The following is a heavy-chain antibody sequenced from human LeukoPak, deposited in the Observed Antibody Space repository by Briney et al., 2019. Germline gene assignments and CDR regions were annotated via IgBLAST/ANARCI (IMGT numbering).Heavy chain of an antibody. CDR1: GYTFTSYY. V-gene: IGHV1-46*01. CDR2: INPSGGST. CDR3: ARAPGQLARVDFDY. J-gene: IGHJ4*02. Sequence: ASVTVSCKASGYTFTSYYMHWVRQAPGQGLEWMGIINPSGGSTSYAQRFQGRVTMTRDTSTSTVYMELTRLGSEDTAVYYCARAPGQLARVDFDYWGQGTLVTVSS. D-gene: IGHD1-14*01.